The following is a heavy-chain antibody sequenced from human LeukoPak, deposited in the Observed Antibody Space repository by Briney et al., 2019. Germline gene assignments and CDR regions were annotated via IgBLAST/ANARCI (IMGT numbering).Heavy chain of an antibody. V-gene: IGHV4-34*01. CDR1: GGSLSGYY. Sequence: PSETLSLTCAVYGGSLSGYYWSWIRQPPGKGLEWIGEINHSGSTNYNPPLKSRVTISVDKSKNQFSLKLSSVTAADTAVYYCARGSSSWSRRYFDLWGRGTLVTVSS. D-gene: IGHD6-13*01. J-gene: IGHJ2*01. CDR3: ARGSSSWSRRYFDL. CDR2: INHSGST.